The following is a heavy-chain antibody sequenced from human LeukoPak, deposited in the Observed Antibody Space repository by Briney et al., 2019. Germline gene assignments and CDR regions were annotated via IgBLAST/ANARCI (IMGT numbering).Heavy chain of an antibody. CDR1: GGSISSSSYY. V-gene: IGHV4-39*07. CDR3: ARVPWVGATQMDY. CDR2: IYYSGST. J-gene: IGHJ4*02. D-gene: IGHD1-26*01. Sequence: SETLSLTCTVSGGSISSSSYYWGWIRQPPGKGLEWIGSIYYSGSTYYNPSLKSRVTISVDTSKNQFSLKLSSVTAADTAVYYCARVPWVGATQMDYWGQGTLVTVSS.